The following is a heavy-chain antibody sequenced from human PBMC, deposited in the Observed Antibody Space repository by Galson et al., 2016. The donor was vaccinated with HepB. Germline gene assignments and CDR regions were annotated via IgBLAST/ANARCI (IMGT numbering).Heavy chain of an antibody. CDR2: IRQDGSEK. CDR3: VRGSLRGATRL. D-gene: IGHD1-26*01. CDR1: GFPFSSHW. Sequence: SLRLSCAASGFPFSSHWMTWVRQAPGKGLEWVANIRQDGSEKYYVDAVKGRFAISRDNANNSLFLQMNSLTADDTAVYYCVRGSLRGATRLWGQGILVTVSS. J-gene: IGHJ4*02. V-gene: IGHV3-7*03.